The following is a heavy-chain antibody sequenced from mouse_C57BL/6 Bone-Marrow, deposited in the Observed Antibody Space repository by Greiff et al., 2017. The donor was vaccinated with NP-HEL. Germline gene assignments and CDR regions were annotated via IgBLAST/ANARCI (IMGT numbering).Heavy chain of an antibody. CDR1: GFSLTSYS. Sequence: VQLVESGPGLVAPSQSLSITCTVSGFSLTSYSISWVRQPPGKGLEWLGVIWTGGGTNYNSPLISRQSIRKDNSKRQVYLEMNRQQTEDTARYYCARRGAMAYGGQGTSVTVSA. CDR2: IWTGGGT. J-gene: IGHJ4*01. CDR3: ARRGAMAY. V-gene: IGHV2-9-1*01.